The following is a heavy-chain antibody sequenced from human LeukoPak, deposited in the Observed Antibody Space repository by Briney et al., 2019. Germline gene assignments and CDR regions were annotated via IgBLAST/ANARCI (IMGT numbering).Heavy chain of an antibody. Sequence: SETLSLTCTVSGGSISSYYWSWIRQPPGKGLEWIGYIYYSGSTNYNPSLKSRVTISVDTSKNQFSLKLSSVTAADTAVYYCARALRNLYCSSTSCYNGGPFDYWGQGTLVTVSS. V-gene: IGHV4-59*12. D-gene: IGHD2-2*02. CDR3: ARALRNLYCSSTSCYNGGPFDY. J-gene: IGHJ4*02. CDR1: GGSISSYY. CDR2: IYYSGST.